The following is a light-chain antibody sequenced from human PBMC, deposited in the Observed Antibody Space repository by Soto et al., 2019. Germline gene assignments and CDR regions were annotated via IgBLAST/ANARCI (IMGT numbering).Light chain of an antibody. V-gene: IGKV3-20*01. CDR1: QSVSSNY. Sequence: NLLPQPPSTLSFSPGERATLSCRASQSVSSNYLAWYQQKPGQAPRLLIYGASSRATGIPDRFSGSGSGTDFTLTISRLEPEDFAVYYCQQYGSSPMTFGQGTRLEIK. J-gene: IGKJ5*01. CDR3: QQYGSSPMT. CDR2: GAS.